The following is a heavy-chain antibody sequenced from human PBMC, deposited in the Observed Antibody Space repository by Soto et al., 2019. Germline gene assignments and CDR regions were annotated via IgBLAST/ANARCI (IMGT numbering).Heavy chain of an antibody. J-gene: IGHJ6*02. V-gene: IGHV1-69*08. Sequence: QVQLVQSGAEVKKPGSSVKVSCKASGGTFSSYTISWVRQAPGQGLEWMGRIIPILGIANYAQKFQGRVTITADKSTSTAYMELSILRSEDTAVYYCAREQWHTSTDVWGQGTTVTVSS. CDR3: AREQWHTSTDV. D-gene: IGHD6-19*01. CDR2: IIPILGIA. CDR1: GGTFSSYT.